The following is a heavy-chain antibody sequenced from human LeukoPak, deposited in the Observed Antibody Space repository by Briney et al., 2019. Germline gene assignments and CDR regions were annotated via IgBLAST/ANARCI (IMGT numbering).Heavy chain of an antibody. D-gene: IGHD6-13*01. J-gene: IGHJ4*02. CDR3: ARDGGSIAAAGGFDY. CDR2: IYYSGST. CDR1: GGSISSYY. V-gene: IGHV4-59*01. Sequence: SETLSLTCTVSGGSISSYYWNWIRQPPGKGLEWIGYIYYSGSTNYNPSLKSRVTISLDTSKNQFSLKLSSVTAADTAVYYCARDGGSIAAAGGFDYWGQGTLVTVSS.